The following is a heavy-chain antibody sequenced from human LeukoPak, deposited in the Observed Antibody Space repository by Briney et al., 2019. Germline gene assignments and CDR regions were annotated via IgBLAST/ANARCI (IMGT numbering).Heavy chain of an antibody. CDR2: IIPIFGTA. V-gene: IGHV1-69*05. CDR3: ARDQRRDGYNFS. CDR1: GGTFSSYA. J-gene: IGHJ5*02. Sequence: SVKVSCKASGGTFSSYAISWVRQAPGQGLEWMGRIIPIFGTANYAQKFQGRVTITTDESTGTAYMELSSLRSEDTAVYYCARDQRRDGYNFSWGQGTLVTVSS. D-gene: IGHD5-24*01.